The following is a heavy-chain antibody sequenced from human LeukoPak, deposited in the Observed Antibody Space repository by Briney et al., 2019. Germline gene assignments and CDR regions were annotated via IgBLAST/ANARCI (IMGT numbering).Heavy chain of an antibody. CDR3: ARADDGANSWVNY. CDR1: GFTFSSYW. Sequence: GGSLRLSCAASGFTFSSYWMHWVRQAPGKGLVWISRINSDGSGTSYADSVKGRFTISRDNAKNTLYLQMNSLRAEDTAVYYCARADDGANSWVNYWGQGTLVSVSS. J-gene: IGHJ4*02. V-gene: IGHV3-74*01. D-gene: IGHD4-23*01. CDR2: INSDGSGT.